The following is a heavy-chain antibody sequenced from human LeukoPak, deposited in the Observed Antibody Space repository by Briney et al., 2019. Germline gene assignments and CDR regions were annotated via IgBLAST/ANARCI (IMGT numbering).Heavy chain of an antibody. J-gene: IGHJ4*02. CDR1: GITFSSYT. CDR2: ISPSGGGT. D-gene: IGHD3-22*01. CDR3: ATDLYDSSPDF. Sequence: GGSLRLSCAASGITFSSYTMSWVRQAPGQGLEWVSAISPSGGGTYYADSVKGRFTISRDNSKDTLYLQMNSLRVDDTAVYYCATDLYDSSPDFGGQGTLVTVSS. V-gene: IGHV3-23*01.